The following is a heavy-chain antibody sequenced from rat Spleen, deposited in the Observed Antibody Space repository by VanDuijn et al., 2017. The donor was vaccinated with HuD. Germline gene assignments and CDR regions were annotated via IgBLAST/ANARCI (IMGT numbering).Heavy chain of an antibody. CDR1: GFTFSNYY. V-gene: IGHV5-29*01. J-gene: IGHJ3*01. D-gene: IGHD1-4*01. CDR3: ARVGTRVSRFAY. CDR2: ISYDGSST. Sequence: EVQLVESGGGLVQPGRSLKLSCAASGFTFSNYYMAWVRQAPTKGLEWVATISYDGSSTYNRDSVKGRFTISRDNARGTLYLQMDSLRSEDTATYYCARVGTRVSRFAYWGQGTLVTVSS.